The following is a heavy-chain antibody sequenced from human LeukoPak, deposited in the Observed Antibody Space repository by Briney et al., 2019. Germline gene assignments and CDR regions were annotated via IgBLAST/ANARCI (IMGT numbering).Heavy chain of an antibody. CDR3: AKDSNEFGDSYVAY. V-gene: IGHV3-33*06. D-gene: IGHD3-10*01. CDR1: GLTLSNFG. CDR2: IWNDGSHQ. Sequence: PGRSLRLSCVASGLTLSNFGVHWVRQAPGKGPEWEAVIWNDGSHQYYSDSVKGRFTISRDNSKNTVYLQMNSLRVEDTAVYYCAKDSNEFGDSYVAYWGQGTLVIVSS. J-gene: IGHJ4*02.